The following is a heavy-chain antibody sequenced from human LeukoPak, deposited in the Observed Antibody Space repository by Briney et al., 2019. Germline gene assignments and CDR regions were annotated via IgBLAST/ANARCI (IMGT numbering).Heavy chain of an antibody. Sequence: PGGSLRLSCAASGFSVRTNYMSWVRQAPGKGLEWVSVIYSGGTIRYADSVKGRFTISRDNSRDTLHLQMNSLRVDDTAVYYCVRAVHHLFHSDSSGYYGDAFDVWGQGTVVTVSS. CDR2: IYSGGTI. V-gene: IGHV3-53*01. D-gene: IGHD3-22*01. CDR1: GFSVRTNY. CDR3: VRAVHHLFHSDSSGYYGDAFDV. J-gene: IGHJ3*01.